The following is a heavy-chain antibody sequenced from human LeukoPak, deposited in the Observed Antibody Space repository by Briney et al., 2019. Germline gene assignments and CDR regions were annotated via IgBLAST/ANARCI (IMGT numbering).Heavy chain of an antibody. J-gene: IGHJ4*02. D-gene: IGHD3-22*01. V-gene: IGHV3-23*01. CDR3: ARDWSFYDSSGGSDY. CDR2: ISGSGGST. CDR1: GFTFSSYA. Sequence: GGSLRLSCAASGFTFSSYAMSWVRQAPGKGLEWVSAISGSGGSTYYADSVKGRFTISRDNSKNTLYLQMNSLRAEDTAVYYCARDWSFYDSSGGSDYWGQGTLVTVSS.